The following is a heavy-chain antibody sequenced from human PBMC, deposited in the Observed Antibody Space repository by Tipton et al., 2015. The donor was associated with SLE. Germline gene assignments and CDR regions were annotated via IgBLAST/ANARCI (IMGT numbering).Heavy chain of an antibody. D-gene: IGHD6-6*01. V-gene: IGHV4-39*07. J-gene: IGHJ3*02. CDR2: IYHSGST. CDR1: GGSISSGGFY. CDR3: ARHRREHYTSSSSAFDI. Sequence: TLSLTCTVSGGSISSGGFYWSWIRQHPGKGLEWIGSIYHSGSTYYNPSLKSRVTISVDTSKNQFSLKLSSVTAADTAVYYCARHRREHYTSSSSAFDIWGQGTMVTVSS.